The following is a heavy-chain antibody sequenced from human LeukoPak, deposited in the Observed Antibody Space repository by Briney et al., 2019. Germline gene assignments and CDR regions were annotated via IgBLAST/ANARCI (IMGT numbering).Heavy chain of an antibody. CDR1: GGSFSGYY. V-gene: IGHV4-34*01. D-gene: IGHD3-22*01. CDR2: INHSGST. J-gene: IGHJ4*02. Sequence: SETLSLTCAVYGGSFSGYYWSWIRQPPGKGLEWIGEINHSGSTNYNPSLKSRVTISVDTSKNRFSLKLSSVTAADTAVYYCASKRDDSSGYYHYWGQGTLVTVSS. CDR3: ASKRDDSSGYYHY.